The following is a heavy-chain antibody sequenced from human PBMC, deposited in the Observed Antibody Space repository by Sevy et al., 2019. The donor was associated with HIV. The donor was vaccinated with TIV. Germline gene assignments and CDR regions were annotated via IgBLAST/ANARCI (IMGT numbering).Heavy chain of an antibody. CDR1: GFTFSSYS. D-gene: IGHD6-13*01. J-gene: IGHJ4*02. CDR2: ISSSSSYI. Sequence: GGSLRLSCAASGFTFSSYSMNWVRQAPGKGLEWVSSISSSSSYIYYADSVKGRFTISRDNAKNSLYLQMNSLRAEDTAVYYCATRHIAAAGWGFDYWGQGTLVTVSS. CDR3: ATRHIAAAGWGFDY. V-gene: IGHV3-21*01.